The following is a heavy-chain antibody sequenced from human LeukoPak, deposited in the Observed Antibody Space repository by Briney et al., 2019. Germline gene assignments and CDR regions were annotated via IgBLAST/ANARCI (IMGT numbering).Heavy chain of an antibody. D-gene: IGHD6-19*01. V-gene: IGHV4-59*01. CDR2: IYYSGST. CDR1: GGSISSYY. CDR3: ARVVAVPNYYYYGMDV. Sequence: PSETLSLTCTVSGGSISSYYWSWIRQPPGKGLEWIGYIYYSGSTNYNPSLKSRVTISVDTPKNQFSLKLSSVTAADTAVYYCARVVAVPNYYYYGMDVWGQGTTVTVSS. J-gene: IGHJ6*02.